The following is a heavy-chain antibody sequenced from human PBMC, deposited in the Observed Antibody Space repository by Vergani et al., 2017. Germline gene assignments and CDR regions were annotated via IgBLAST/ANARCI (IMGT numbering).Heavy chain of an antibody. V-gene: IGHV4-30-4*08. CDR3: AREGRGYRAAAGLYYYCGMDV. D-gene: IGHD6-13*01. J-gene: IGHJ6*02. CDR2: IYYSGST. CDR1: GGSISSGDYY. Sequence: QVQLQESGPGLVKPSQTLSLTCTVSGGSISSGDYYWSWIRQPPGKGLEWIGYIYYSGSTYYNPSLKSRVTISVDTSKNQFSLKLSSVTAADTAVYYCAREGRGYRAAAGLYYYCGMDVWGQGTTVTVSS.